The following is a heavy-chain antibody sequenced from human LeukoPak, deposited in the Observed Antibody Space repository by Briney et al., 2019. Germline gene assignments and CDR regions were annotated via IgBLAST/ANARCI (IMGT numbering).Heavy chain of an antibody. CDR2: INGSGGST. D-gene: IGHD3-22*01. V-gene: IGHV3-23*01. CDR3: AKCYYDSSGYYFGAFDI. Sequence: GGSLRLSCAASGFTFNSYAMSWFRQAPGKGLEWVSAINGSGGSTYYADSVKGRFAISRDNSKNTLYLQMNSLRAEDTAVYYCAKCYYDSSGYYFGAFDIWGQGTMVTVSS. CDR1: GFTFNSYA. J-gene: IGHJ3*02.